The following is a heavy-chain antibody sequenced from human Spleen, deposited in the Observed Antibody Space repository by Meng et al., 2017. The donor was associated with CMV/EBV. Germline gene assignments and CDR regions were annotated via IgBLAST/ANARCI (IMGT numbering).Heavy chain of an antibody. CDR3: ARGDAGSNYYGMDV. Sequence: ASVNVSCKASGYTFTGYYMHWVRQAPGQGLEWMGWINPNSGGTNYAQKFQGRVTMTRDTSISTAYMDLSRLRSDDTAVFYCARGDAGSNYYGMDVWGQGTTVTVSS. V-gene: IGHV1-2*02. CDR2: INPNSGGT. CDR1: GYTFTGYY. J-gene: IGHJ6*02. D-gene: IGHD6-13*01.